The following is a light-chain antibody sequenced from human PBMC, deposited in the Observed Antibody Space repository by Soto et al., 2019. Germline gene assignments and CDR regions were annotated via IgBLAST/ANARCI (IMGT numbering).Light chain of an antibody. CDR3: CSYAGSKV. CDR1: SSDVGSYNL. Sequence: QSALTQPASESGSPGQSITISCTGPSSDVGSYNLVSWYQQHPVKAPKLMIYEGSKRPSGVSNRFSGSKSGNTASLTISGLQAEDEADYYCCSYAGSKVFGGGTNVTVL. CDR2: EGS. J-gene: IGLJ2*01. V-gene: IGLV2-23*01.